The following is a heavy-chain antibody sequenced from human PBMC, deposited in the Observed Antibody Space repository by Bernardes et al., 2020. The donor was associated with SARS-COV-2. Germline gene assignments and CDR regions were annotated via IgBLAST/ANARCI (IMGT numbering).Heavy chain of an antibody. V-gene: IGHV3-9*01. J-gene: IGHJ6*02. CDR3: ARAQDYDSGGYYYYYHLDV. CDR2: ISWNSDSI. D-gene: IGHD3-22*01. CDR1: GFTFDDYA. Sequence: GGSLRLSCAASGFTFDDYAMHWVRQAPGKGLEWVSGISWNSDSIGYADSVKGRFTISRDNTKNSLYLQMISLRAEDTALYYCARAQDYDSGGYYYYYHLDVWGQGTTVTVSS.